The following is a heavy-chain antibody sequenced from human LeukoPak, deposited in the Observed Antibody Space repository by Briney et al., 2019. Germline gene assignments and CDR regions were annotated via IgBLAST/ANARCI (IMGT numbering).Heavy chain of an antibody. CDR1: GFTFSSYG. D-gene: IGHD6-19*01. J-gene: IGHJ4*02. CDR3: ARDAAQWLVESAFDY. CDR2: ISYDGSNK. Sequence: GGSLRLSCAASGFTFSSYGMHWVRQAPGKGLEWVAVISYDGSNKYYADSVKGRFTISRDNSKNTLYLQMNSLRAEDTAVYYCARDAAQWLVESAFDYWGQGTLVTVSS. V-gene: IGHV3-30*03.